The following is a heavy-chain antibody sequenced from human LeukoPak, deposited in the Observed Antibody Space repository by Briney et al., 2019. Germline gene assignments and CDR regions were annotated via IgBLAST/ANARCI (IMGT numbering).Heavy chain of an antibody. Sequence: GGSLRLSCTVSGFTFTSYAMTWVRQAPGKGLEWVSTISGNSDYTYYADSVKGRFTISRDKSKTTLYLQMNSLRVEDTALYYCAKDRPWAPYMNTFGGVLFDYWGQGTLVAVSS. CDR3: AKDRPWAPYMNTFGGVLFDY. V-gene: IGHV3-23*01. CDR2: ISGNSDYT. CDR1: GFTFTSYA. D-gene: IGHD3-16*01. J-gene: IGHJ4*02.